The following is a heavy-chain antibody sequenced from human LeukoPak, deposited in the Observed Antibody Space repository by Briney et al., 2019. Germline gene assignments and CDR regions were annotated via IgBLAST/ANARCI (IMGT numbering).Heavy chain of an antibody. V-gene: IGHV3-74*01. D-gene: IGHD6-6*01. CDR1: GFSFSGHW. CDR3: ARGPNSNWSGLDF. J-gene: IGHJ4*02. Sequence: GGSLRLSCNASGFSFSGHWMHWARQLPGKGLVWVSRISPTGSTTSYADSVKGRFTVSRDSAKNTLYLQVNNLRAEDTAVYYCARGPNSNWSGLDFWGQGTLLTVSS. CDR2: ISPTGSTT.